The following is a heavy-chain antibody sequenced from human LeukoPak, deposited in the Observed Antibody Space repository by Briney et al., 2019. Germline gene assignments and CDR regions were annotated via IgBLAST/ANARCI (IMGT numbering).Heavy chain of an antibody. Sequence: PSETLSLTCAVYGGSFSGYYWSWIRRPPGKGLEWIGEINHSGSTNYNPSLKSRVTISVDTSKNQFSLKLSSVTAADTAVYYCARAYYDFWSGYSRPNWFDPWGQGTLVTVSS. J-gene: IGHJ5*02. CDR3: ARAYYDFWSGYSRPNWFDP. CDR2: INHSGST. CDR1: GGSFSGYY. D-gene: IGHD3-3*01. V-gene: IGHV4-34*01.